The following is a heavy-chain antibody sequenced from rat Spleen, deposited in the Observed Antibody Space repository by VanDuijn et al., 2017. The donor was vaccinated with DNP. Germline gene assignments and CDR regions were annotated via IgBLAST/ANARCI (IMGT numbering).Heavy chain of an antibody. CDR2: ISYSGST. D-gene: IGHD1-7*01. CDR3: ARWTRYFDY. J-gene: IGHJ2*01. V-gene: IGHV3-1*01. Sequence: EVQLQESGSGLVKPSQSLSLTCSVTGYSITSNYWGWIRKFPGNKMEYIGHISYSGSTNYNPTLKSRISITRDTSKNHFFLHLNSVTTEDTATYYCARWTRYFDYRGQGVMVTVSS. CDR1: GYSITSNY.